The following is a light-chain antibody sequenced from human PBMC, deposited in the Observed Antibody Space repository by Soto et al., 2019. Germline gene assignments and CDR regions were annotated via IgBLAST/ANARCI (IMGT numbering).Light chain of an antibody. J-gene: IGKJ1*01. Sequence: DIQMTQSPSTLSASVGDRVTITCRASQSITNWLAWFQQRPGKAPNLLIYDASTLESGVPSRFSGSGSGTEFTLTISSLQPDDFATYYCQHYNDYSQTFGQGTKVDIK. CDR3: QHYNDYSQT. V-gene: IGKV1-5*01. CDR1: QSITNW. CDR2: DAS.